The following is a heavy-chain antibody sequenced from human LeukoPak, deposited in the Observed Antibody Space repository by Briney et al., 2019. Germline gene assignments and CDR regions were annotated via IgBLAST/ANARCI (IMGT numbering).Heavy chain of an antibody. CDR2: IYPGDSDT. J-gene: IGHJ2*01. CDR1: GYSFTSYW. D-gene: IGHD4-17*01. V-gene: IGHV5-51*01. Sequence: GESLKISCKGSGYSFTSYWIGWVRQMPGKGLEWMGIIYPGDSDTRYSPSFQGQVTISADKSISTAYLQWSSLKASDTAMYYCARQVPDYGDYVYWYFDLWGRGTLVTVSS. CDR3: ARQVPDYGDYVYWYFDL.